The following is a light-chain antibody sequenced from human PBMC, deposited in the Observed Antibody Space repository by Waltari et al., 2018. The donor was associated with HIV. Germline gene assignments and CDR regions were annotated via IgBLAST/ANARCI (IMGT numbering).Light chain of an antibody. CDR1: HIGSKR. Sequence: SYVLPQPTSVSVAPGQTARITCGGNHIGSKRVNSYQQKPGQAPVLVVYDNNDRPSGIPERFFGSNYGNTATLTITRVEAGDEADYYCQVWDSGSDHPDVVFGGGTKLTVL. J-gene: IGLJ2*01. V-gene: IGLV3-21*02. CDR3: QVWDSGSDHPDVV. CDR2: DNN.